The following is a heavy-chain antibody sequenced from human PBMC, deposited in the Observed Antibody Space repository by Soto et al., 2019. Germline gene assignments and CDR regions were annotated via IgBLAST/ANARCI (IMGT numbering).Heavy chain of an antibody. CDR1: GYTFTSYG. J-gene: IGHJ4*02. CDR3: ARARETTEGGYFDY. Sequence: QVQLVQSGAEVKKPGASVKVSCKASGYTFTSYGISWVRQAPGQGLEWMGGIIPIFGTANYAQKFEDRVTITADESPSTAYMELSRLRSEDTAVYYCARARETTEGGYFDYWGQGTLVTVSS. D-gene: IGHD1-1*01. V-gene: IGHV1-69*13. CDR2: IIPIFGTA.